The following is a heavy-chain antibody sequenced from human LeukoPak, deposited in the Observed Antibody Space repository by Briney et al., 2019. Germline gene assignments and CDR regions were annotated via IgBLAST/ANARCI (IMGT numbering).Heavy chain of an antibody. CDR3: AMRYYYDSSGYYYGDAFDI. CDR1: GFTFSSYG. CDR2: ISYDGSNK. J-gene: IGHJ3*02. Sequence: GGSLRLSCAASGFTFSSYGMHWARQAPGKGLEWVAVISYDGSNKYYADSVKGRFTISRDNSKNTLYLQMNSLRAEDTAVYYCAMRYYYDSSGYYYGDAFDIWGQGTMVTVSS. D-gene: IGHD3-22*01. V-gene: IGHV3-30*03.